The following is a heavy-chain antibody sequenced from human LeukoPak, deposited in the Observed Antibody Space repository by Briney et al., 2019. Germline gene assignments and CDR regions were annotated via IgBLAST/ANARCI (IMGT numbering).Heavy chain of an antibody. CDR2: IRYDGSNK. V-gene: IGHV3-30*02. J-gene: IGHJ6*02. D-gene: IGHD2-15*01. CDR1: GSTFSSYG. Sequence: PGGSLRLSCAASGSTFSSYGMNWVRPAPGKGLEWVAFIRYDGSNKYYADSVKGRFTISRDNSKNTLYLQMNSLRADDTSVYYCASSEDSGGSRHYYYYGMDVWGQGTTVTVSS. CDR3: ASSEDSGGSRHYYYYGMDV.